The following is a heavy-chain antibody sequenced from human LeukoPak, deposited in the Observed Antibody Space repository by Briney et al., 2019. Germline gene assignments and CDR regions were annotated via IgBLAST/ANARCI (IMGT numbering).Heavy chain of an antibody. V-gene: IGHV3-9*01. Sequence: GRSLRLSCTVSGFTFDDYAMHWVRHTPGKGLEWVAGITWNRDNIGYGDSVKGRFTISRDNVKNVLYLQMNSLRAEDTAVYYCARVRAQQLVVYYFDYWGQGTLVTVSS. CDR3: ARVRAQQLVVYYFDY. J-gene: IGHJ4*02. D-gene: IGHD6-13*01. CDR2: ITWNRDNI. CDR1: GFTFDDYA.